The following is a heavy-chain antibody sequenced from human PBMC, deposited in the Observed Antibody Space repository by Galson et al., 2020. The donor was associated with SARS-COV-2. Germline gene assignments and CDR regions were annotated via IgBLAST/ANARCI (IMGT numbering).Heavy chain of an antibody. CDR1: GYSFTSYW. Sequence: GESLKISCKGSGYSFTSYWIGWVRQMPGKGLEWMGIIYPGDSDTRYSPSFQGQVTISADKSISTAYLQWSSLKASDTAMYYCARLRRGSSWTPGTGGWFDPWGQGTLVTVSS. D-gene: IGHD6-13*01. CDR3: ARLRRGSSWTPGTGGWFDP. J-gene: IGHJ5*02. V-gene: IGHV5-51*01. CDR2: IYPGDSDT.